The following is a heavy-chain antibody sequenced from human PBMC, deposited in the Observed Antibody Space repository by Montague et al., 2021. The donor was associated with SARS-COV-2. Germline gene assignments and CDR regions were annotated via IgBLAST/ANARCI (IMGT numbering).Heavy chain of an antibody. CDR2: INYGGST. V-gene: IGHV4-59*01. CDR3: ARRSLGYCSGGSCYSAFDP. D-gene: IGHD2-15*01. J-gene: IGHJ5*02. CDR1: GGSISSYY. Sequence: SETLSLTCTVSGGSISSYYWSWIRQPPGKGLEWIGYINYGGSTNYNPSFKSRVTISVDTSKNQFSLKLSSVTAADTAVYYCARRSLGYCSGGSCYSAFDPWGQGTLVTVSS.